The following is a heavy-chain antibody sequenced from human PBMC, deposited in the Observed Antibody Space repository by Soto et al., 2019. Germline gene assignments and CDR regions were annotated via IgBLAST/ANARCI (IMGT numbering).Heavy chain of an antibody. CDR2: IWYDGSNK. V-gene: IGHV3-33*01. J-gene: IGHJ4*02. Sequence: QVQLVESGGGVVQPGRSLRLSCAASGFTFSSNGMPWVRQAPGKGLGWVAVIWYDGSNKYYADSVKGRFTISRDNSKNTLYLQMNSLRAEDTAVYYCARAHRKLAAAGTGFDYWGQGTLVTVSS. D-gene: IGHD6-13*01. CDR3: ARAHRKLAAAGTGFDY. CDR1: GFTFSSNG.